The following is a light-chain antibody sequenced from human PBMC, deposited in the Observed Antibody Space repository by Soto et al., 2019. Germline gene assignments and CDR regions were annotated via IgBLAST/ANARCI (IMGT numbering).Light chain of an antibody. V-gene: IGLV2-14*01. CDR2: DVS. CDR1: PSDIGGYNY. J-gene: IGLJ2*01. CDR3: SSYSSSSTLVV. Sequence: QSALTQPASVSASPGQSITISCAGTPSDIGGYNYVSWYQQHPGKAPKLMIYDVSNRPSGVSNRFSGSKSGNTASLTISGLQAEDEADYYCSSYSSSSTLVVFGGGTKVTVL.